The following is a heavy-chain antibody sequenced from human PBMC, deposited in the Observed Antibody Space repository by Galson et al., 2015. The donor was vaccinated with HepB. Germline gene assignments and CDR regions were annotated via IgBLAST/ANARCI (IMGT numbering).Heavy chain of an antibody. J-gene: IGHJ4*02. V-gene: IGHV3-7*03. CDR2: IKQDGSEK. CDR3: ARASGATHFDY. Sequence: SLRLSCAASRFTFSSYWMGWVRQAPGKGLEWVANIKQDGSEKYYVDSVKGRFTISRDNAKNSLYLQMNSLRAEDTAVYYCARASGATHFDYWGQGTLVTVSS. D-gene: IGHD1-26*01. CDR1: RFTFSSYW.